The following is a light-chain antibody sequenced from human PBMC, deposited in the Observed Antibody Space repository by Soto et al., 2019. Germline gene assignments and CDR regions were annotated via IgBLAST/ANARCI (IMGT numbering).Light chain of an antibody. J-gene: IGLJ2*01. CDR1: SSDVGGYKY. CDR3: SSYTRSTTLNVL. Sequence: QSVLTQLASVSGSHGQSITISCTGTSSDVGGYKYVSWYQQHPGKVPKLMIYEVSNRPSGVSNRFSGSKSGNTASLSISGLQAEDEAEYYCSSYTRSTTLNVLFGGGTKLTVL. V-gene: IGLV2-14*01. CDR2: EVS.